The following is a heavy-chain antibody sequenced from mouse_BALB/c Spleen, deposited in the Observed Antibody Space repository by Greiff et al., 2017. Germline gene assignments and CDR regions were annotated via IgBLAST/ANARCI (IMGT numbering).Heavy chain of an antibody. CDR2: IWSGGST. J-gene: IGHJ1*01. V-gene: IGHV2-4-1*01. CDR1: GFSLTSYG. CDR3: ARKIITTEWYFDV. Sequence: QVQLKESGPGLVQPSQSQSITCTVSGFSLTSYGVHWVRQSPGKGLEWLGVIWSGGSTDYNAAFISRLSISKDNSKSQVFFKMNSLQADDTAIYYCARKIITTEWYFDVWGAGTTVTVSS. D-gene: IGHD1-2*01.